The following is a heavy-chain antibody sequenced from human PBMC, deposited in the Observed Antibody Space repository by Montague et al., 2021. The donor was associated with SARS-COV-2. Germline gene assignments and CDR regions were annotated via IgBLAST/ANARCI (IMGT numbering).Heavy chain of an antibody. CDR3: ARDPSRQPLLYPIGEYYCGMDV. V-gene: IGHV4-39*07. CDR2: IYYSGST. Sequence: SETLSLTCTVSGGSISSGSYYWGWIRQAPGKGLEWIGSIYYSGSTYYNPSLKSRVTISVDTSKNQFSLKLSSVTAADTAVYYCARDPSRQPLLYPIGEYYCGMDVWGQGTTVTVSS. D-gene: IGHD2-2*02. CDR1: GGSISSGSYY. J-gene: IGHJ6*02.